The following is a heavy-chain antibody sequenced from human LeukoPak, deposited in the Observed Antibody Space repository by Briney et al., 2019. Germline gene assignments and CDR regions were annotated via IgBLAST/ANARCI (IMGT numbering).Heavy chain of an antibody. CDR3: AGGGDFDY. V-gene: IGHV3-21*01. CDR1: GFSFSIYF. D-gene: IGHD3-16*01. J-gene: IGHJ4*02. CDR2: ISRTSEYI. Sequence: GGSLRLSCAASGFSFSIYFMNWVRQAPGKGLEWVSTISRTSEYIHYADSVRGRFAISRDNAKNSVYLQMNSLRAEDTAVYFCAGGGDFDYWGQGILVTVSA.